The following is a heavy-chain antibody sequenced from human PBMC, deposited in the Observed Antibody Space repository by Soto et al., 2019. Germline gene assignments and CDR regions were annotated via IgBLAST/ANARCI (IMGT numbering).Heavy chain of an antibody. J-gene: IGHJ5*02. CDR1: GYTFTSYG. V-gene: IGHV1-18*01. Sequence: GASVKVSCKASGYTFTSYGISWVRQAPGQGLEWMGWISAYNGNTNYAQKLQGRVTMTTDTSTSTAYMELRSLRSDDTAVYYCARDPPDFWSGYHTVNWFDPWGQGTLVTVSS. D-gene: IGHD3-3*01. CDR2: ISAYNGNT. CDR3: ARDPPDFWSGYHTVNWFDP.